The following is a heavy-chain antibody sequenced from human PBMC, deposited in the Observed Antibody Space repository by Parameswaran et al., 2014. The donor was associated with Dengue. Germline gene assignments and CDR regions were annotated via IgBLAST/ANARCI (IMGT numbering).Heavy chain of an antibody. CDR3: ARHAGSGPRYSDWVSFDN. V-gene: IGHV4-59*08. J-gene: IGHJ4*02. CDR2: ISDSGGT. Sequence: GLEWIGYISDSGGTNSNPSLKSRVVISVYASNTQFSLDLSSVTAADTAVYYCARHAGSGPRYSDWVSFDNWGPGSLVTVSS. D-gene: IGHD3-9*01.